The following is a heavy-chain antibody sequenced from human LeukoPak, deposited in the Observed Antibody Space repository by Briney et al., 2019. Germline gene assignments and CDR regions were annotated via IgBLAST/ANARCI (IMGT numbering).Heavy chain of an antibody. CDR1: GGSISSSNW. V-gene: IGHV4-4*02. CDR3: ARDRWASSGWYFEDY. D-gene: IGHD6-19*01. CDR2: IYHSGST. J-gene: IGHJ4*02. Sequence: SETLSLTCAVSGGSISSSNWWSWVRQPPGKGLEWIGEIYHSGSTNYNPSLKSRVTISVDKSKNQFSLKLSSVTAADTAVYYCARDRWASSGWYFEDYWGQGTLVTVSS.